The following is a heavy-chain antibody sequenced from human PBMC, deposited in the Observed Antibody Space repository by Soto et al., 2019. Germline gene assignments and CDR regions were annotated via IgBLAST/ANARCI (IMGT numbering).Heavy chain of an antibody. CDR1: GFTFSSYE. CDR2: ISSSGSTI. D-gene: IGHD2-2*01. CDR3: ASDIVVVPAARDYYGMDV. V-gene: IGHV3-48*03. J-gene: IGHJ6*02. Sequence: VGSLRLSCAASGFTFSSYEMNWVRQAPGKGLEWVSYISSSGSTIYYADSVKGRFTISRDNAKNSLYLQMNSLRAEDTAVYYCASDIVVVPAARDYYGMDVWGQGTTVTGSS.